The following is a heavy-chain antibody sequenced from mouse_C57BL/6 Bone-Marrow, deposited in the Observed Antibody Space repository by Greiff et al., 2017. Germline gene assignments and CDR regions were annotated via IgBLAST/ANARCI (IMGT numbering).Heavy chain of an antibody. Sequence: EVHLVESGGGLVKPGGSLKLSCAASGFTFSDYGMHWVRQAPEKGLEWVAYISSGSSTIYYADTVNGRFTISRDNAKNTLFLQMTSLRSEDTAMYYCARREGPRDFDVGGTGTTVTVSA. V-gene: IGHV5-17*01. CDR1: GFTFSDYG. J-gene: IGHJ1*03. CDR2: ISSGSSTI. CDR3: ARREGPRDFDV.